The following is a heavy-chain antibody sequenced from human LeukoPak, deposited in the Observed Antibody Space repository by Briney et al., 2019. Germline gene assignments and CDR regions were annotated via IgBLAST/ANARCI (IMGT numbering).Heavy chain of an antibody. CDR3: AKGTGRYWTFFDS. D-gene: IGHD1-26*01. CDR2: ISWNGGSI. J-gene: IGHJ4*02. Sequence: GGSLRLSCAASGFSFDEYAMHWVRQAPEKGLEWVSGISWNGGSIDYVDSVKGRLTISRDNAKNSLYLQMNSLRPEDTALYYCAKGTGRYWTFFDSWGQGTHVIVSS. CDR1: GFSFDEYA. V-gene: IGHV3-9*01.